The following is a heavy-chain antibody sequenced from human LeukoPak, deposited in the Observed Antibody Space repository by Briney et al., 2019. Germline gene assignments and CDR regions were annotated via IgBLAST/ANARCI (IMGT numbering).Heavy chain of an antibody. CDR3: ARAAAASFYDSSSPGFDY. Sequence: PGGSLRLSCAASGFTFSSYGMHWVRQAPGKGLEWVAVIWYDGSNKYYADSVKGRFAISRDNSKNTLYLQMNSLRAEDTAVYYCARAAAASFYDSSSPGFDYWGQGTLVTVSS. CDR1: GFTFSSYG. V-gene: IGHV3-33*01. CDR2: IWYDGSNK. J-gene: IGHJ4*02. D-gene: IGHD3-22*01.